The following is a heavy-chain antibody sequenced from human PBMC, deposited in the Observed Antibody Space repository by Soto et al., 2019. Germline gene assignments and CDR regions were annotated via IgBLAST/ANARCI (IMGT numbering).Heavy chain of an antibody. Sequence: EVQLVESGGGSVQPGGSLRLSCAASGFTFSNYWMMWVRQAPGKGLEWVANIKEDGSEKYYVDSVKGRFTTSRDNAKNSLYRKINGRRAENPVLYYGALGAADRVRCSPPGGREPLVIVSS. D-gene: IGHD6-13*01. J-gene: IGHJ5*02. CDR3: ALGAADRVRCSPP. CDR1: GFTFSNYW. V-gene: IGHV3-7*01. CDR2: IKEDGSEK.